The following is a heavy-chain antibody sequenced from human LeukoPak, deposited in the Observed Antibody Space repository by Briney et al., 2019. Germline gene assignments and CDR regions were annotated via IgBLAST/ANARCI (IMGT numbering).Heavy chain of an antibody. CDR3: AREGLMVRGVIPKEAWGWFDP. J-gene: IGHJ5*02. D-gene: IGHD3-10*01. CDR2: IYTSGST. Sequence: SETLSLTCTVSGGSISSYYWNWIRQPAGKGLEWIGRIYTSGSTNYNPSLKSRVTISVDTSKNQFSLKLSSVTAADTAVYYCAREGLMVRGVIPKEAWGWFDPWGQGTLVTVSS. V-gene: IGHV4-4*07. CDR1: GGSISSYY.